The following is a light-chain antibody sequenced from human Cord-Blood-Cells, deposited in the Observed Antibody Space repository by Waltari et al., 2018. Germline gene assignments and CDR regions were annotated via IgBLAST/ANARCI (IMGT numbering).Light chain of an antibody. CDR2: EGS. CDR1: SRPFGSLHL. CDR3: CSYAGSSTWV. J-gene: IGLJ3*02. V-gene: IGLV2-23*01. Sequence: QSALTQPASVSGSPGQSITIPCTGTSRPFGSLHLFSWYQQHPGKAPKLMMYEGSKRPSGVSNRFSGSKSGNTASLTISGLQAEDEADYYCCSYAGSSTWVFGGGTKLTVL.